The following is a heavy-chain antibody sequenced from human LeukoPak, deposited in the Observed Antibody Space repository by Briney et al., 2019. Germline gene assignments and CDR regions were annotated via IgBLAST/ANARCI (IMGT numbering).Heavy chain of an antibody. D-gene: IGHD4-11*01. J-gene: IGHJ4*02. CDR1: GGSISSSSYY. V-gene: IGHV4-39*07. Sequence: SETLSLTCTVSGGSISSSSYYWGWIRQPPGKGLEWIGSIYYSGSTYYNPSLKSRVTISVDTSQNQFSLKLSSVTAADTAVYYCAREGDSNYYFDYWGQGTLVTVSS. CDR3: AREGDSNYYFDY. CDR2: IYYSGST.